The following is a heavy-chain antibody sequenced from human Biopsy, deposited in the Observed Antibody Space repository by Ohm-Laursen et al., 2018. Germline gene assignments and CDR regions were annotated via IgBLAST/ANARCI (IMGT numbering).Heavy chain of an antibody. Sequence: GSLRLSCAASGFAFNAYWMNWVRQAPGKGLEWVSSISASSSYIHYADSVKGRFTVSRDNAKNSLYLQMNSLRAADTAIYYCATELLPPGVGGPWLDSWGQGTPVTVSS. J-gene: IGHJ5*01. CDR1: GFAFNAYW. V-gene: IGHV3-21*06. CDR2: ISASSSYI. CDR3: ATELLPPGVGGPWLDS. D-gene: IGHD3-16*01.